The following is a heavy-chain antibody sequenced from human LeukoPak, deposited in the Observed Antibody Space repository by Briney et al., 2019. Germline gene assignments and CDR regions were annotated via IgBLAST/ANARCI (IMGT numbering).Heavy chain of an antibody. V-gene: IGHV3-23*01. CDR2: IGGSGAST. CDR3: ARDGLAHYYDSSGYYSENYYYGMDV. J-gene: IGHJ6*02. CDR1: GFTFNNCA. Sequence: GGSLRLSCAASGFTFNNCAMSWVRQAPGKGLEWVSTIGGSGASTYYADSVKGRFTISRDNSKNTLYLQMNSLRAEDTAVYYCARDGLAHYYDSSGYYSENYYYGMDVWGQGTTVTVSS. D-gene: IGHD3-22*01.